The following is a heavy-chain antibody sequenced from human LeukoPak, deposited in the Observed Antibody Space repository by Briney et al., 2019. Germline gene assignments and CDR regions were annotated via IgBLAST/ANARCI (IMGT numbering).Heavy chain of an antibody. CDR2: ISGSGGST. V-gene: IGHV3-23*01. D-gene: IGHD3-22*01. Sequence: GGSLRLSCAASGFTFSSYWMSWVRQAPGKGLEWVSAISGSGGSTYYADSVKGRFTISRDNSKSTLYLQINNLSAEDAAVYYCAKDWHGSGYSYFDYWGQGTQVAVSS. J-gene: IGHJ4*02. CDR1: GFTFSSYW. CDR3: AKDWHGSGYSYFDY.